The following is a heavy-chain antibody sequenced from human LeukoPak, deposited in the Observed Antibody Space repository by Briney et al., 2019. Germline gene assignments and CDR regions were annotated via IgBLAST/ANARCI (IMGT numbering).Heavy chain of an antibody. CDR1: GGTFSSYA. CDR3: ATEYSYYYGSGPLDY. Sequence: GASVKVSCKASGGTFSSYAISWVRQAPGQGLEWMGGIIPIFGTANYAQKFQGRLTITADKSTSTAYMELSSLRSEDTAVYYCATEYSYYYGSGPLDYWGQGTLVTVSS. J-gene: IGHJ4*02. V-gene: IGHV1-69*06. CDR2: IIPIFGTA. D-gene: IGHD3-10*01.